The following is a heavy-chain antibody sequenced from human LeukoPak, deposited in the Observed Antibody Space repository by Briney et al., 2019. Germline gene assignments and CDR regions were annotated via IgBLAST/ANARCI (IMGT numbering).Heavy chain of an antibody. CDR2: ISSSGSTI. CDR3: ARVNSYCSGGSCYLSYYYYMDV. J-gene: IGHJ6*03. V-gene: IGHV3-48*03. D-gene: IGHD2-15*01. CDR1: GFTFSTYE. Sequence: GGSLRLSCAASGFTFSTYEMTWVRQSPGKGLEWVSYISSSGSTIYYADSVQGRFTLSRDNSKNTVYLQMNSLRAEDTALYFCARVNSYCSGGSCYLSYYYYMDVWGKGTTVTVSS.